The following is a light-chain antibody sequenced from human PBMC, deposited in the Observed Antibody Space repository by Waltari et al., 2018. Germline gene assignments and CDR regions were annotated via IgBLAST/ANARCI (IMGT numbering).Light chain of an antibody. CDR3: QQYHSSSLS. J-gene: IGKJ4*01. V-gene: IGKV1-5*03. Sequence: DIQMTPSPSTLSASVGDGVTITCRASQNINSWLAWYQQKPGKAPNLLISKSSTLESGVPSKFSGRGSGTEFTLTITNLQPDDFATYYCQQYHSSSLSFGGGTKVEI. CDR2: KSS. CDR1: QNINSW.